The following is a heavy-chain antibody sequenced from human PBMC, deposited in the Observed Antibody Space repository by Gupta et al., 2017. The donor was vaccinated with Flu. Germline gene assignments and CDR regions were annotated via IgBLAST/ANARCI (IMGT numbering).Heavy chain of an antibody. D-gene: IGHD3-10*01. V-gene: IGHV3-30*04. CDR1: GFMFNRHA. J-gene: IGHJ6*03. Sequence: HVQLVESGGGVVQPGRSLRLYCAAAGFMFNRHALYWVRQAPGKGREWLAVIVDDGKNEQLVDSVNGRFSISRDNSKNTLYLQMNSLRTEDTAVYYCARDPEQASYYYYYMDVWGKGTAVTVSS. CDR2: IVDDGKNE. CDR3: ARDPEQASYYYYYMDV.